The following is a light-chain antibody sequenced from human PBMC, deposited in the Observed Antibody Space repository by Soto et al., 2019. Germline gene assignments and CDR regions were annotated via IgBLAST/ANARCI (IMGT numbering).Light chain of an antibody. CDR1: QSIGNR. J-gene: IGKJ1*01. CDR3: QQYNTYSPWA. CDR2: DAS. Sequence: DIQMTQSPSTLSASVGDRVTFTCRASQSIGNRLAWYQQKPGKAPKFLIYDASSLQSGVPSRFSGSGSGTEFTLTISSLQPDDFATYYCQQYNTYSPWAFGPGTKV. V-gene: IGKV1-5*01.